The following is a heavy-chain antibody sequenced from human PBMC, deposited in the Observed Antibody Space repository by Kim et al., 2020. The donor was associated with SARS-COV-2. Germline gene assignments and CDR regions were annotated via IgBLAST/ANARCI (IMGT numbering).Heavy chain of an antibody. CDR3: ASVVAEIRDYYYMDV. CDR2: LYTGGSS. D-gene: IGHD2-15*01. J-gene: IGHJ6*03. Sequence: LSCAASGFSVSVTYMSWVRQAPGRGLEWVSVLYTGGSSYYADSVKGRFIISRDDSENTLYLRMNSLSAEDTAVYFCASVVAEIRDYYYMDV. CDR1: GFSVSVTY. V-gene: IGHV3-53*01.